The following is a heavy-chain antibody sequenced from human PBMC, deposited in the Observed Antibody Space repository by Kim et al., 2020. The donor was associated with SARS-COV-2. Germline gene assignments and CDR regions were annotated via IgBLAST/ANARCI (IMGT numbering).Heavy chain of an antibody. V-gene: IGHV4-31*03. J-gene: IGHJ4*02. D-gene: IGHD3-22*01. CDR1: GGSISSGGYY. CDR3: ARTRITMIVVVTHFDY. Sequence: SETLSLTCTVSGGSISSGGYYWSWIRQHPGKGLEWIGYIYYSGSTYYNPSLKSRVTISVDTSKNQFSLKLSSVTAADTAEYYCARTRITMIVVVTHFDYWGQGTLVTVSS. CDR2: IYYSGST.